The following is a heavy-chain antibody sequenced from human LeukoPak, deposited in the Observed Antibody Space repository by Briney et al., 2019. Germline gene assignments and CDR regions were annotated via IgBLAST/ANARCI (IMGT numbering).Heavy chain of an antibody. Sequence: PGGSLRLSCAASGFTFSSYAMHWVRQAPGKGLEWVAVISYDGSNKYYADSVKGRFTISRDNSKNTLYLQMNSLRAEDTAVYYCARGSSAGTLDYWGQGTLVIVSP. CDR2: ISYDGSNK. CDR1: GFTFSSYA. V-gene: IGHV3-30-3*01. CDR3: ARGSSAGTLDY. D-gene: IGHD6-13*01. J-gene: IGHJ4*02.